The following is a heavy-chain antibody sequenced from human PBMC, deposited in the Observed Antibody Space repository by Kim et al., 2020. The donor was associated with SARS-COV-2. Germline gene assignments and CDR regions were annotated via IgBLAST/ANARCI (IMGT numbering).Heavy chain of an antibody. Sequence: KFQGRVTMTRNTSISTAYMELSSLRSEDTAVYYCARGGRIAVAGTQYFQHWGQGTLVTVSS. D-gene: IGHD6-19*01. J-gene: IGHJ1*01. CDR3: ARGGRIAVAGTQYFQH. V-gene: IGHV1-8*01.